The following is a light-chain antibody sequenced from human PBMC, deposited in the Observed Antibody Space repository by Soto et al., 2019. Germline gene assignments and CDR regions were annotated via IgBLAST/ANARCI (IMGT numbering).Light chain of an antibody. CDR1: QSVSSY. CDR2: DAY. CDR3: KQYGSSPFT. J-gene: IGKJ3*01. V-gene: IGKV3-20*01. Sequence: EIVLTQSPATLSLSPGERATLSCRASQSVSSYLAWYQQKPGQAPRLLIYDAYNRATGIQDRFSGSGSGTDFTLTIRRLEPEDFAVYYCKQYGSSPFTFGPGTKVDIK.